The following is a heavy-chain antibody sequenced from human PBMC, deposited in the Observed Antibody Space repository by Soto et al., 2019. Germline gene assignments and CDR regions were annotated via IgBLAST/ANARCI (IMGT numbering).Heavy chain of an antibody. D-gene: IGHD2-21*02. Sequence: SVRVSCKASGGTFSNHAISWVRQAPGQGLEWVGGIIPMFPTADYAQRFQGRVTITADDSTTTVYMELSGLRSEDTAMYYCARDDATYCGGDCYRYFYYGMDVWGQGTTVTVSS. CDR1: GGTFSNHA. J-gene: IGHJ6*02. CDR3: ARDDATYCGGDCYRYFYYGMDV. V-gene: IGHV1-69*13. CDR2: IIPMFPTA.